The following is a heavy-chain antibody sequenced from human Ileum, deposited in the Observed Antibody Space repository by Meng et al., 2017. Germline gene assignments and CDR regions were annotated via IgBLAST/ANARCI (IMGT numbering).Heavy chain of an antibody. J-gene: IGHJ5*02. D-gene: IGHD2-2*02. CDR2: ISAYNGNT. V-gene: IGHV1-18*01. CDR1: GYTFTSYG. Sequence: QVPLVPSGAEVKKPGALVKVSCKASGYTFTSYGISGVRPAPGQGLEWMGWISAYNGNTNYAQKLQGRVTMTTDTSTSTAYMELRSLRSDDTAVYYCARKFCSSTSCYIDWFDPWGQGTLVTVSS. CDR3: ARKFCSSTSCYIDWFDP.